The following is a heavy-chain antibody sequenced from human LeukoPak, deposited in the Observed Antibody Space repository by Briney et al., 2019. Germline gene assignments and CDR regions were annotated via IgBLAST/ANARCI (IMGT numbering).Heavy chain of an antibody. J-gene: IGHJ4*02. CDR1: GFTFSSYR. V-gene: IGHV3-21*01. CDR3: ARAYCSSTSCYIDY. Sequence: GGPLRLSCAASGFTFSSYRMSWVRQAPGKGLEWVSSISSSSSYIYYADSVKGRFTISRDNAKNSLYLQMNSLRAEDTAVYYCARAYCSSTSCYIDYWGQGTLVTVSS. CDR2: ISSSSSYI. D-gene: IGHD2-2*02.